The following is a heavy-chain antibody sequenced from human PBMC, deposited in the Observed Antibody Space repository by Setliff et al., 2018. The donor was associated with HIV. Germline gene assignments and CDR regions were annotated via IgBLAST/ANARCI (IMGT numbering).Heavy chain of an antibody. D-gene: IGHD3-3*01. V-gene: IGHV4-39*01. J-gene: IGHJ4*02. CDR2: VYYRGRT. CDR3: ARSQPDTIFGVVTFDC. CDR1: GGSMSSSGPGYY. Sequence: SETLSLTCTVSGGSMSSSGPGYYWGWVRRTPGGGLEWIGSVYYRGRTYYNPSLKSRVTISVDTSKNQLSLRLTSMAAADTAMYYCARSQPDTIFGVVTFDCWGQGKMVTVSS.